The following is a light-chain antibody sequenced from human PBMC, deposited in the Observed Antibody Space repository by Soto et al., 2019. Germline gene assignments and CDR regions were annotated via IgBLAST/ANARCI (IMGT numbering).Light chain of an antibody. CDR1: QGVGSNY. CDR2: GAS. J-gene: IGKJ1*01. V-gene: IGKV3-20*01. Sequence: IVLTQSPGTLSLSPGERATLSCKASQGVGSNYLAWYQQKPGQAPRPLIYGASSRATGIPDGFSGSGSGADFTLTISRLEPEDCAVYYCQQYGSSPWTFGQGTTVEIK. CDR3: QQYGSSPWT.